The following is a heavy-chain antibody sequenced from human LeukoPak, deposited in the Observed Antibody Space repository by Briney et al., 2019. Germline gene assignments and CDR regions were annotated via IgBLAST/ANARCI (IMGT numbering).Heavy chain of an antibody. CDR3: ATDRPVLLWFGALGY. J-gene: IGHJ4*02. CDR2: FDPEDGET. V-gene: IGHV1-24*01. D-gene: IGHD3-10*01. Sequence: ASVKVSCKVSGYTLTELSMHWVRQAPGKGLEWMGGFDPEDGETIYAQRFQGRVTMTEDTSTDTAYMELSSLRSEDTAVYYCATDRPVLLWFGALGYWGQGTLVTVSS. CDR1: GYTLTELS.